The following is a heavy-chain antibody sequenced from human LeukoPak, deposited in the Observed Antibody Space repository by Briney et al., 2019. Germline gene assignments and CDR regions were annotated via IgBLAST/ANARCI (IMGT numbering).Heavy chain of an antibody. CDR3: ARDRATTSIDY. J-gene: IGHJ4*02. V-gene: IGHV3-23*01. Sequence: GGSLRLSCAASGFTFSSSAMNWVRQAPEEGLGWVSGISGRSHFTYYADSVKGRFTISRDNSKSTLYLQMNSLRAEDTAVYYCARDRATTSIDYWGQGTLVTVSS. CDR1: GFTFSSSA. CDR2: ISGRSHFT. D-gene: IGHD5-24*01.